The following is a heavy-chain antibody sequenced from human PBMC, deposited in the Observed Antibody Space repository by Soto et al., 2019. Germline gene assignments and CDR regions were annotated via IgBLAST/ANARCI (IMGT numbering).Heavy chain of an antibody. J-gene: IGHJ4*02. CDR1: GGSFTGHV. CDR2: VSHSGNT. V-gene: IGHV4-34*01. D-gene: IGHD7-27*01. Sequence: SETLSLTCTVSGGSFTGHVWSWVRQPPGKGLEWIGEVSHSGNTKYYPSLRSRVTLSVDSSKKQISLALTSVTAADTAVYYCARAKFESTGWQQFDILGQGTLVTVSS. CDR3: ARAKFESTGWQQFDI.